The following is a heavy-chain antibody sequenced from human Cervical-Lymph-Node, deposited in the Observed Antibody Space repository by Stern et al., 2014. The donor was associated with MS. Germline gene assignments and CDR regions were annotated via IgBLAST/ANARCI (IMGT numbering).Heavy chain of an antibody. J-gene: IGHJ6*02. CDR2: ISGYNGNT. D-gene: IGHD2-21*01. V-gene: IGHV1-18*01. CDR1: GYTFTSYG. Sequence: VQLVESGAEVNKPGASVKVSCKASGYTFTSYGITWVRQAPGQGLEWMGWISGYNGNTKYAQKFQGRVTMNTDTSTSTAYMELGSLRSDDTAVYYCARDPYVMAVWGQGTTVTVSS. CDR3: ARDPYVMAV.